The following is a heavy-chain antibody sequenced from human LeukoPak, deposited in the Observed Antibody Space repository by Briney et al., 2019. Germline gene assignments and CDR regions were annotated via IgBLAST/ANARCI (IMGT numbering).Heavy chain of an antibody. CDR2: IKQDGSEK. J-gene: IGHJ6*03. Sequence: GGSLRLSCAASGFTFSSHRMSWVRQAPGKGLEWVANIKQDGSEKYYVDSVKGRFTISRDNAKNSLYLQMNSLRAEDTAVYYCARRRDYDFWSGFSFYYYYYMDVWGKGTTVTVSS. V-gene: IGHV3-7*01. D-gene: IGHD3-3*01. CDR3: ARRRDYDFWSGFSFYYYYYMDV. CDR1: GFTFSSHR.